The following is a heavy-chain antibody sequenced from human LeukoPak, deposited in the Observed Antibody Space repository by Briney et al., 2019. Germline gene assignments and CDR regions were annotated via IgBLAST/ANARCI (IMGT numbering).Heavy chain of an antibody. V-gene: IGHV4-39*01. J-gene: IGHJ4*02. CDR1: GGSISSSSYY. Sequence: SETLSLTCTVSGGSISSSSYYWGWIRQPPGKGLKWIGSIYYSGSTYYNPSLKSRVTISVDTSKNQFSLKLSSVTAADTAVYYCARHYYDSSGYSYYFDYWGQGTLVTVSS. D-gene: IGHD3-22*01. CDR2: IYYSGST. CDR3: ARHYYDSSGYSYYFDY.